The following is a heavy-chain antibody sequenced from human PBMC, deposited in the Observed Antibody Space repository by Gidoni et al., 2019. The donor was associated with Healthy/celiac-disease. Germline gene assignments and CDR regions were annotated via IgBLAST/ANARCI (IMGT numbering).Heavy chain of an antibody. V-gene: IGHV3-53*01. Sequence: EVQLVESGGGLIQPGGSLRLSCAASGFPSRPNYMSWVRQAPGKGLEWVSVFYSGGSTYYADSVKGRFTISRDNSKNTLYLQMNSLRAEDTAVYYCARVTPDYGGNPTYGDYGMDVWGQGTTVTVSS. CDR3: ARVTPDYGGNPTYGDYGMDV. J-gene: IGHJ6*02. CDR2: FYSGGST. D-gene: IGHD4-17*01. CDR1: GFPSRPNY.